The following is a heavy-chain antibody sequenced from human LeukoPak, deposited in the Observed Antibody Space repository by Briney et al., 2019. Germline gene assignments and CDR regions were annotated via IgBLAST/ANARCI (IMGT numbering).Heavy chain of an antibody. J-gene: IGHJ4*02. D-gene: IGHD3-22*01. Sequence: ASVKVSCKASGYTFTIYYMHWVRQAPGQGLEWMGIINPSGGSTSYAQKFQGKVTMTRDMSTSTVYMELSSLRPKDTAVYYCASTHDSSGYPEVYWGQGTLVTVSS. V-gene: IGHV1-46*01. CDR1: GYTFTIYY. CDR3: ASTHDSSGYPEVY. CDR2: INPSGGST.